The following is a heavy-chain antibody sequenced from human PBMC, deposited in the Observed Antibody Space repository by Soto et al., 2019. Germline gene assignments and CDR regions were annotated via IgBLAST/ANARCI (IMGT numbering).Heavy chain of an antibody. J-gene: IGHJ6*02. D-gene: IGHD3-3*01. CDR3: SRHKGHMTFGVVTGYYGLDV. CDR1: RGSIRSGSFF. Sequence: PSETMSLTCTVSRGSIRSGSFFWGWIRQPPGKGLEWIGTIYNNGSPYYNRSLKSRVTISVDTSTNQISLKLSSVTAADTAVYYFSRHKGHMTFGVVTGYYGLDVRGQGTT. CDR2: IYNNGSP. V-gene: IGHV4-39*01.